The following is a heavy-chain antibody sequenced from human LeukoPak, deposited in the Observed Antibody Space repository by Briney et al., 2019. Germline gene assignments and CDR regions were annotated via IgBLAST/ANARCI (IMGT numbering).Heavy chain of an antibody. J-gene: IGHJ5*02. V-gene: IGHV3-23*01. CDR1: GFTFSGYA. CDR2: ISSSGGST. CDR3: AKDFRYCSGGGCYGWFDP. Sequence: QPGGSLRLSCAASGFTFSGYAMSWVRQAPGKGLEWVSAISSSGGSTYYADSVKGRLTISRDNSKNTLYLQMNSLRGEDTAIYYCAKDFRYCSGGGCYGWFDPWGQGTLVTVSS. D-gene: IGHD2-15*01.